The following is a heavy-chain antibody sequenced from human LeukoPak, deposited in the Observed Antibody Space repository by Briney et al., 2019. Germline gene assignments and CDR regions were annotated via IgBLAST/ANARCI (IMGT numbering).Heavy chain of an antibody. V-gene: IGHV3-30*02. D-gene: IGHD6-13*01. CDR3: AKVEYSSSWYGVGSLDC. Sequence: GGSLRLSCAASGLTFSSYGMHWVRQAPGKGLEWVAFIRYDGSNKYYADSVKGRFTISRDNSKNTLYLQMNSLRAEDTAVYYCAKVEYSSSWYGVGSLDCWGQGTLVTVSS. J-gene: IGHJ4*02. CDR2: IRYDGSNK. CDR1: GLTFSSYG.